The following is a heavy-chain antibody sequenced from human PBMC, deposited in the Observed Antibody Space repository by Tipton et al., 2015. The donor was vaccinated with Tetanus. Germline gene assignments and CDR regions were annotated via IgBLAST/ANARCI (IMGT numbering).Heavy chain of an antibody. Sequence: SLRLSCVVSGFTFGSYWMSWVRQAPGKGLEWVSSISSTSAYIYYADSVKGRFTISRDNAKNSLFLQMSSLRADDTAGYFCTSGNTFDYWGQGTLVTVSS. V-gene: IGHV3-21*01. J-gene: IGHJ4*02. D-gene: IGHD1-14*01. CDR1: GFTFGSYW. CDR2: ISSTSAYI. CDR3: TSGNTFDY.